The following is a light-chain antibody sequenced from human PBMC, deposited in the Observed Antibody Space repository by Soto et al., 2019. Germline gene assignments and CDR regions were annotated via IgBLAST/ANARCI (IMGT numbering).Light chain of an antibody. J-gene: IGLJ1*01. CDR1: SSVVGAYNY. Sequence: QSVLTQPASVSGSPGQSITISCTGTSSVVGAYNYVSWYQQHPGKAPKLIIYDVSNRPSGVSNRFSGSKSGNTASLSISGLQAEDEADFYCSSYTSSATYVFGTGTKVTVL. CDR3: SSYTSSATYV. CDR2: DVS. V-gene: IGLV2-14*01.